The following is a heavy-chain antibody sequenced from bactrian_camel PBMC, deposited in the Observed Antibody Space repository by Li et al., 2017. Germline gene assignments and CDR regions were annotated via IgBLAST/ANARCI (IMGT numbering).Heavy chain of an antibody. Sequence: VQLVESGGGLVQPGGSLRLSCAASGFTFGGWAMSWVRQAPGEGLEWLSAIHTGAGVIHTADSVKGRFIISRDNAKSTLYLQMDSLKPEDSDMYYCAASPSSRGSWWGAVWMYWGQGTQVTVS. V-gene: IGHV3S31*01. CDR1: GFTFGGWA. J-gene: IGHJ4*01. CDR3: AASPSSRGSWWGAVWMY. CDR2: IHTGAGVI. D-gene: IGHD7*01.